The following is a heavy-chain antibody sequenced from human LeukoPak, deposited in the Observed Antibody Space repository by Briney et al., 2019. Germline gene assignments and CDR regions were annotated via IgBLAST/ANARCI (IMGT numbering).Heavy chain of an antibody. J-gene: IGHJ3*02. CDR3: ARDPNGDYIGTFDM. D-gene: IGHD4-17*01. V-gene: IGHV3-48*04. Sequence: GGSLRLSCAASGFTFSSYSMNWVRQAPGKGLEGVSYISSSGSTIYYADSVKGRFTISRDNAKNSLYLQMNSLRVEDTAVYFCARDPNGDYIGTFDMWGRGTMVSVSS. CDR2: ISSSGSTI. CDR1: GFTFSSYS.